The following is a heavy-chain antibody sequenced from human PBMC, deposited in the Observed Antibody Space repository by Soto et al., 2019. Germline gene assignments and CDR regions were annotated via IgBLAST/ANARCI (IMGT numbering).Heavy chain of an antibody. Sequence: GGSLRLSCAASGFTFSSYSMNWVRQAPGKGLEWVSSISSSSSYIYYADSVKGRFTISRDNAKNSLYLQMNSLRAEDTAVYYCARGRRDSSGDPKTLFYYYYGMDGRGQRTTVTVSS. J-gene: IGHJ6*02. CDR3: ARGRRDSSGDPKTLFYYYYGMDG. CDR1: GFTFSSYS. V-gene: IGHV3-21*01. CDR2: ISSSSSYI. D-gene: IGHD3-22*01.